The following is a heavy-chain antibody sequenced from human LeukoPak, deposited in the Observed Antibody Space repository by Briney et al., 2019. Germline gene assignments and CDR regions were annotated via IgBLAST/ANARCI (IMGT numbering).Heavy chain of an antibody. J-gene: IGHJ6*03. CDR3: AREAVRGVPPPRYYYYYMDV. V-gene: IGHV4-61*02. Sequence: SETLSLTCTVSGGSISSGSYYWSWIRQPAGKGLEWIGRIYTSGSTNYNPSLKSRVTISVDTSKHQFSLKLSSVTAAETAVYYCAREAVRGVPPPRYYYYYMDVWGKGTTVTVSS. CDR1: GGSISSGSYY. D-gene: IGHD3-10*01. CDR2: IYTSGST.